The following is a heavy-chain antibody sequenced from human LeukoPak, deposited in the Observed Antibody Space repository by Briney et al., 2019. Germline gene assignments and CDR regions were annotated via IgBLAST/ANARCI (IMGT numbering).Heavy chain of an antibody. CDR3: AREHGPGAPWGSGSNYFDY. D-gene: IGHD3-10*01. Sequence: SETLSLTCTVSGGSISSGGYYWSWIRQHLGKGLEWIGYIYYSGSTYYNPSLKSRVTISVDTSKNQFSLKLSSVTAADTAVYYCAREHGPGAPWGSGSNYFDYWGQGTLVTVSS. CDR2: IYYSGST. CDR1: GGSISSGGYY. V-gene: IGHV4-31*03. J-gene: IGHJ4*02.